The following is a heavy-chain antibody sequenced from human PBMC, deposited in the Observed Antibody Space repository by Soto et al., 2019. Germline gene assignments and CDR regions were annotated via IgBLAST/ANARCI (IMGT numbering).Heavy chain of an antibody. J-gene: IGHJ4*02. Sequence: ASVKVSCKASGGTFSSYAISWVRQAPGQGLEWMGGIIPIFGTANYAQKFQGRVTITADESTSTAYMELSSLRSEDTAVYYCARADYGGNNTPFDYWGQGTRGTVSA. V-gene: IGHV1-69*13. CDR3: ARADYGGNNTPFDY. D-gene: IGHD4-17*01. CDR1: GGTFSSYA. CDR2: IIPIFGTA.